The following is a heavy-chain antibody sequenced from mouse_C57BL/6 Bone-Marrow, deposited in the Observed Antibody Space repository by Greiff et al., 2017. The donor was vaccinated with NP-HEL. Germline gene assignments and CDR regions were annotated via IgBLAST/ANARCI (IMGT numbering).Heavy chain of an antibody. Sequence: VQLQQSGTVLARPGASVKMSCKTSGYTFTSYWMHWVKQRPGQGLEWIGAIYPGNSDTSYNQKFKGKAKLTAATSASTAYMELSSLTNEDSAVYYCTKLYGSSYGAYWGQGTLVTVSA. CDR2: IYPGNSDT. J-gene: IGHJ3*01. CDR1: GYTFTSYW. D-gene: IGHD1-1*01. V-gene: IGHV1-5*01. CDR3: TKLYGSSYGAY.